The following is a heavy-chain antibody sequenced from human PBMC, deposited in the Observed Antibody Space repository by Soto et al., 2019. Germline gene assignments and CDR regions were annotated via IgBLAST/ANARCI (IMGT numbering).Heavy chain of an antibody. V-gene: IGHV3-23*01. CDR2: ISGSGDST. CDR1: GFTFSDYA. J-gene: IGHJ6*03. Sequence: EVQVLESGGGLVQPGGSLRLSCAASGFTFSDYAMRWVRQAPVKGLEWVSGISGSGDSTYYADSVKGRFTISRDNSKNTLYLQVDYLRAEDTAVYFCAREYFYYYMDVWGKGTTVTVSS. CDR3: AREYFYYYMDV.